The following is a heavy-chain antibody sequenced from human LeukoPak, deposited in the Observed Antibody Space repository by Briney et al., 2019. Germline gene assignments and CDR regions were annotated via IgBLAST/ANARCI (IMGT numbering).Heavy chain of an antibody. D-gene: IGHD2-15*01. CDR2: IKSKTDGGTT. CDR3: TTDAADSGYCSGGSCYSDYYYGMDV. Sequence: KAGGFLRLSCTASGFTFGDYAMSWVRQAPGKGLEWVGRIKSKTDGGTTDYAAPVKGRFTISRDDSKNTLYLQMNSLKTEDTAVYYCTTDAADSGYCSGGSCYSDYYYGMDVWGQGTTVTVSS. CDR1: GFTFGDYA. J-gene: IGHJ6*02. V-gene: IGHV3-15*01.